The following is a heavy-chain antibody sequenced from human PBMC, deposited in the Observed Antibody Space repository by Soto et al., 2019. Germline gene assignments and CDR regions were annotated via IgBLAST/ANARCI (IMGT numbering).Heavy chain of an antibody. D-gene: IGHD6-13*01. Sequence: PSETLSLTCTVCGDSISRYYWSWIRQPPGKGLEWIGYIYYGGSTDYNPSLKSRVTMSVDTSKNQFSLKLYSVTAADTAVYYCASDRHTSSWYKYWGQGTLVTVSS. J-gene: IGHJ4*02. CDR2: IYYGGST. CDR1: GDSISRYY. V-gene: IGHV4-59*01. CDR3: ASDRHTSSWYKY.